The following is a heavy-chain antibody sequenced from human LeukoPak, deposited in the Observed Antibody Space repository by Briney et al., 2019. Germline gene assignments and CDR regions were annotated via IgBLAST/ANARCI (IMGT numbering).Heavy chain of an antibody. V-gene: IGHV4-59*01. CDR3: ARDQDGYNDAFDI. J-gene: IGHJ3*02. D-gene: IGHD5-24*01. CDR2: IYYSGST. CDR1: GGSISSYY. Sequence: PSETLSLTCTVSGGSISSYYWSWIRQPPGKGLEWIGYIYYSGSTNYNPSLKSGVTISVDTSKNQFSLKLSSVTAADTAVYYCARDQDGYNDAFDIWGQGTMVTVSS.